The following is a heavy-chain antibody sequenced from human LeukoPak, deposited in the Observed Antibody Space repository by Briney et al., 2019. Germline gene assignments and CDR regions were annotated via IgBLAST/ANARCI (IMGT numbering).Heavy chain of an antibody. CDR3: ARDLQASNYDFWSGYFPLAY. V-gene: IGHV1-18*01. CDR2: ISAYNGNT. J-gene: IGHJ4*02. D-gene: IGHD3-3*01. Sequence: GASVKVSCKASGYTFASYGISWVRQAPGQGLEWMGRISAYNGNTNYAQKFQGRVTMTTDTSTGTAYMELRSLRSDDTALYYCARDLQASNYDFWSGYFPLAYWGQGTLVTVSS. CDR1: GYTFASYG.